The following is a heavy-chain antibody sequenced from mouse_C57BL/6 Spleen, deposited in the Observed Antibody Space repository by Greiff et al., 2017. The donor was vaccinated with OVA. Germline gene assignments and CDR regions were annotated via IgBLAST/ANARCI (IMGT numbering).Heavy chain of an antibody. CDR1: GYTFTNYW. Sequence: VQLQQSGAELVRPGTSVKMSCKASGYTFTNYWIGWAKQRPGHGLEWIGDIYPGGGYTNYNEKFKSKATLTADKSSSTAYMQFSSLTSEDAAIYYCTRRLGYAMDYWGQGTTVTVSS. CDR2: IYPGGGYT. J-gene: IGHJ4*01. D-gene: IGHD3-3*01. CDR3: TRRLGYAMDY. V-gene: IGHV1-63*01.